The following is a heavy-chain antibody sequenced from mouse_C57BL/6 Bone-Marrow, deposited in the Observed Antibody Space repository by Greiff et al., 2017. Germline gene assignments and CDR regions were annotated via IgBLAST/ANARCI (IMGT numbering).Heavy chain of an antibody. CDR1: GFTFSSYG. V-gene: IGHV5-6*01. D-gene: IGHD2-3*01. CDR2: ISSGGSYT. CDR3: ARHGGYYCAY. J-gene: IGHJ3*01. Sequence: EVKLVESGGDLVKPGGSLKLSCAASGFTFSSYGMSWVRQTPDKRLEWVATISSGGSYTYYPDSVKGRFPISRGNAKNTLYLQQSSLKSEDTAMYYCARHGGYYCAYWGQGTLVNVSA.